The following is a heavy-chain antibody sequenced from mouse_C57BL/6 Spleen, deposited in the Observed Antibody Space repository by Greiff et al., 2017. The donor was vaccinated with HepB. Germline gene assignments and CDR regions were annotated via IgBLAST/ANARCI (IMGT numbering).Heavy chain of an antibody. J-gene: IGHJ2*01. CDR2: INPSSGYT. D-gene: IGHD1-1*01. V-gene: IGHV1-7*01. CDR1: GYTFTSYW. CDR3: ARGDYGSSYVY. Sequence: VMLVESGAELAKPGASVKLSCKASGYTFTSYWMHWVKQRPGQGLEWIGYINPSSGYTKYNQKFKDKATLTADKSSSTAYMQLSSLTYEDSVVYYCARGDYGSSYVYWGQGTTLTVSS.